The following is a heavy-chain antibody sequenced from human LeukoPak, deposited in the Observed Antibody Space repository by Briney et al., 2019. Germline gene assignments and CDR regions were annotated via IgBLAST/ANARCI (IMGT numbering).Heavy chain of an antibody. D-gene: IGHD1-26*01. J-gene: IGHJ6*03. V-gene: IGHV4-4*07. CDR3: ARGGRYYYDYYMDV. CDR2: MYSSGSS. CDR1: GGSISSYY. Sequence: PSETLSLTCTVSGGSISSYYWSWIRQSAGKGLEWIGRMYSSGSSNYNPSLKSRITMSVDTSKSEFSLKLTPVTAADTAVYYCARGGRYYYDYYMDVWGNGDTVTVSS.